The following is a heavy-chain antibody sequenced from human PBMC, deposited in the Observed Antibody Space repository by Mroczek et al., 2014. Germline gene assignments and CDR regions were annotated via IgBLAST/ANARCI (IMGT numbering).Heavy chain of an antibody. Sequence: QVGAGLLKPSETLSLTCAVYGGSFSGYYWSWIRQPPGKGLEWIGEINHSGSTNYNPSLKSRVTISVDTSKNQFSLKLSSVTAADTAVYYCARGSKEYYYGSGRNWYFDLWGRGTLVTVSS. CDR2: INHSGST. J-gene: IGHJ2*01. D-gene: IGHD3-10*01. CDR3: ARGSKEYYYGSGRNWYFDL. CDR1: GGSFSGYY. V-gene: IGHV4-34*01.